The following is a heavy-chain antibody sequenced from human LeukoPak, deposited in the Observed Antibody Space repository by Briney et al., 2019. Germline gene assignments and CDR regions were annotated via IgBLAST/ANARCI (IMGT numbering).Heavy chain of an antibody. J-gene: IGHJ4*02. D-gene: IGHD3-9*01. CDR1: GYTFTSYD. Sequence: ASVNVSCKASGYTFTSYDINWVRQATGQGLEWMGWMNPNSGNTSYAQKFQGRVTMTRDTSTSTVYMELSSLRSEDTAVYYCARDEGGDILTGSIYWGQGTLVTVSS. CDR2: MNPNSGNT. CDR3: ARDEGGDILTGSIY. V-gene: IGHV1-8*01.